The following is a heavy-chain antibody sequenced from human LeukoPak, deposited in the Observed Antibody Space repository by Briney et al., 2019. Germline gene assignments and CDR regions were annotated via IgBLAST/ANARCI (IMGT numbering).Heavy chain of an antibody. CDR2: ITTSSSYI. CDR3: ARDPSYSENLDY. D-gene: IGHD1-26*01. CDR1: GFTFSTYT. V-gene: IGHV3-21*01. J-gene: IGHJ4*02. Sequence: GGSLRLSCAASGFTFSTYTMNWVRQAPGKGLEWVSSITTSSSYIYYADSVKGRFTISRDNAKNSLYLQMNSLRAEDTAVYYCARDPSYSENLDYWGQGTLVTVSS.